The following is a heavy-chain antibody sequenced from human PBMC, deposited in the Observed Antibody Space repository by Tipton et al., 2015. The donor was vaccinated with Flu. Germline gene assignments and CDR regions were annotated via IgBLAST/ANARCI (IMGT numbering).Heavy chain of an antibody. D-gene: IGHD3-3*01. V-gene: IGHV4-34*09. J-gene: IGHJ2*01. CDR2: IYHSGTT. CDR1: GGSFSGYY. CDR3: AREHEWRNWYFDL. Sequence: TLSLTCAVYGGSFSGYYWSWFLQSPGKGLEWIASIYHSGTTYYNTSLKSRVTISLDTSKNQFSLMLSSVTAADTAVYYCAREHEWRNWYFDLRGRGTLVTVSS.